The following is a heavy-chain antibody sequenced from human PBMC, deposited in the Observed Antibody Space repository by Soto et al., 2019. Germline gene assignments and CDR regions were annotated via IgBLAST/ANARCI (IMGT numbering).Heavy chain of an antibody. V-gene: IGHV3-9*01. Sequence: EVQLVESGGGLVQPGRSLRLSCAASGFTFDDYAMHWVRQAPGKGLEWVSGISWNSGSIGYADSVKGRFTISRDNAKNSLYLQMNSLRAEDTALYCCAKDMWGKQTARYYGMDVWGQGTTVTVSS. CDR2: ISWNSGSI. D-gene: IGHD1-26*01. J-gene: IGHJ6*02. CDR3: AKDMWGKQTARYYGMDV. CDR1: GFTFDDYA.